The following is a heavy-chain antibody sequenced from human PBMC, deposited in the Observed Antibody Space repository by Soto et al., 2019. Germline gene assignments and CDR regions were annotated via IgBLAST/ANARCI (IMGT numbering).Heavy chain of an antibody. Sequence: EVQLVESGGGLVKPGGSLRLSCAASGFTFRNAWMSWVRQAPGKGLEWVGRIKSKTDGGTTDYAAPVKGRFTISRDDSKNTLYLQMNSLKTEDTAVYYCTTDGYLAVADTYCYWGQGTLVTVSS. CDR1: GFTFRNAW. D-gene: IGHD6-19*01. CDR3: TTDGYLAVADTYCY. CDR2: IKSKTDGGTT. J-gene: IGHJ4*02. V-gene: IGHV3-15*01.